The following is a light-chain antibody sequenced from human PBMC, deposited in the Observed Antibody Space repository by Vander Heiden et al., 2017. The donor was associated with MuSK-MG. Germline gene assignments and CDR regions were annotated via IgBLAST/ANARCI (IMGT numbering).Light chain of an antibody. CDR1: SSNIGSNY. CDR3: DACDDSMSGWV. V-gene: IGLV1-47*01. J-gene: IGLJ3*02. Sequence: QSVLTQPHSASGTPGQRVPISCSGSSSNIGSNYVYWYQQLPGTAPNLLIYRNNQRPSGVPDRFSGSKSGTSATMAISVLRAEDEADYYCDACDDSMSGWVFGGGTKRTVL. CDR2: RNN.